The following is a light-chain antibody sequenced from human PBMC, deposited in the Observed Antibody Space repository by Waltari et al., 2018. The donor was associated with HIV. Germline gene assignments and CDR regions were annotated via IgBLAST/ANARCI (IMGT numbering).Light chain of an antibody. Sequence: QSVLTQPPSVSGAPGQSVTISCTGSTSNIGAGDAVHWYRQLPVTAPKLLIYGHNNRPSGVPDRFSNSKSGRSASLAITGLQTEDEADYYCQSHDSSLSGSVFGGGTKLTVL. V-gene: IGLV1-40*01. CDR3: QSHDSSLSGSV. CDR2: GHN. CDR1: TSNIGAGDA. J-gene: IGLJ2*01.